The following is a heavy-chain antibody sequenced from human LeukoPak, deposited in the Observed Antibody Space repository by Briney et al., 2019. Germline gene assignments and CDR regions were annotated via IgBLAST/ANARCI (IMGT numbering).Heavy chain of an antibody. D-gene: IGHD3-22*01. J-gene: IGHJ3*02. Sequence: GGSLRLSCAASGFTFSSYDMHWVRQATGKGLEWVSAIGTAGDTCYPGSVKGRFTISRENAKNSLYLQMNSLRAGDTAVYYCARGSHYYDSSGSDAFDIWGQGTMVTVSS. CDR1: GFTFSSYD. CDR2: IGTAGDT. V-gene: IGHV3-13*04. CDR3: ARGSHYYDSSGSDAFDI.